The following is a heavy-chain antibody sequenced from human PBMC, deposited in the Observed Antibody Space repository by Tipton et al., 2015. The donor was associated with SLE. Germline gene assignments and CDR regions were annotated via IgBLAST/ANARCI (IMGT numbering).Heavy chain of an antibody. CDR2: VNPNSGDT. CDR1: GYTFTGFY. J-gene: IGHJ5*02. CDR3: ARDGIAATGPDH. Sequence: QLVQSGAEVKKPGASVKVSCKASGYTFTGFYMHWVRQAPGQGLEWMGWVNPNSGDTNYVQRFEGRVTMTRDTSIRTAYMELSRLRIDDTALYYRARDGIAATGPDHWGQGTQVTVSS. D-gene: IGHD6-13*01. V-gene: IGHV1-2*02.